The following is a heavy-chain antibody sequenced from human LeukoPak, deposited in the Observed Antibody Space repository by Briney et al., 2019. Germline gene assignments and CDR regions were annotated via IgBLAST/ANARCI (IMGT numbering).Heavy chain of an antibody. CDR3: ARVCEYYGMDV. J-gene: IGHJ6*02. D-gene: IGHD2-2*01. CDR2: IWYDGSNK. V-gene: IGHV3-33*01. CDR1: GFTFSSYG. Sequence: GGSLRLSCAASGFTFSSYGMHWVRQAPGKGLEWVAVIWYDGSNKYYADSVKGRFTISRDNYKNTLYLQMNSLRAEDTAVYYCARVCEYYGMDVWGQGTTVTVSS.